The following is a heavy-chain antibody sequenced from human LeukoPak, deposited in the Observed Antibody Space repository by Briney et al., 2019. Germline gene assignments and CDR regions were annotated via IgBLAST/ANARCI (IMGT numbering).Heavy chain of an antibody. CDR3: AKSHSVAVAGTYSTYYFDS. D-gene: IGHD6-19*01. Sequence: GGSLRLSCAASGFTFSSFAMSGVRQAPGRGVEWVSSISGIGSSTYYADSVRGRFTISRDNSRNTLYLQMSSLRAEDTAVYYCAKSHSVAVAGTYSTYYFDSWGQGTLVTVSS. V-gene: IGHV3-23*01. J-gene: IGHJ4*02. CDR2: ISGIGSST. CDR1: GFTFSSFA.